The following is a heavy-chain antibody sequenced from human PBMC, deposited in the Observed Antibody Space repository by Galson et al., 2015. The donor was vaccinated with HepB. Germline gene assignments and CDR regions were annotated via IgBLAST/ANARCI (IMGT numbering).Heavy chain of an antibody. Sequence: SVKVSCKASGYTFTGYYMHWVRQAPGQGLEWMGRINPNSGGTNYAQKFQGRVTMTRDTSISTAYMELSRLRSDDTAVYYCALPFTMIKNGDYWGQGTLVTVSS. CDR3: ALPFTMIKNGDY. D-gene: IGHD3-22*01. V-gene: IGHV1-2*06. J-gene: IGHJ4*02. CDR1: GYTFTGYY. CDR2: INPNSGGT.